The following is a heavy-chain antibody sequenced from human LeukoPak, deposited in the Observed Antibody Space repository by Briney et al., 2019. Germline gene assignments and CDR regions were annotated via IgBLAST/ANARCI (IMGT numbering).Heavy chain of an antibody. CDR2: ISERSVYI. J-gene: IGHJ4*02. D-gene: IGHD2-21*02. Sequence: GGSLRLSCAASGFTFSRYSLNWVRQAPGKGLEWVSSISERSVYIYYADSVKGRFTISRDNAKNSLSLQMNSLRAEDTAVYYCARTRFCGNDFYPWDFHYWGQGTPVTVSS. CDR3: ARTRFCGNDFYPWDFHY. CDR1: GFTFSRYS. V-gene: IGHV3-21*01.